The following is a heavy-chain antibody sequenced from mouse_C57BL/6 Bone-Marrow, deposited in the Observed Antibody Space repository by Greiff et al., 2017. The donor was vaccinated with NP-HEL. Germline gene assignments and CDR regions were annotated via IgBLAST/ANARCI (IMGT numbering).Heavy chain of an antibody. Sequence: EVQGVESGGGLVKPGGSLKLSCAASGFTFSSYAMSWVRQTPEKRLEWVATISDGGSYTYYPDNVKGRFTISRDNAKNNLYLQMSHLKSEDTAMYYCARDKSNPFDYWGQGTTLTVSS. CDR2: ISDGGSYT. CDR3: ARDKSNPFDY. CDR1: GFTFSSYA. V-gene: IGHV5-4*01. J-gene: IGHJ2*01. D-gene: IGHD2-5*01.